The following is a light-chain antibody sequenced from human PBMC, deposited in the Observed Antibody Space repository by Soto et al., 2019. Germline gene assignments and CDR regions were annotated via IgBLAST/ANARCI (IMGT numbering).Light chain of an antibody. Sequence: EIVLTQSPATLSLSPGERATLSCRASQSVSSYLAWYQQKPGQAPRLLLYDASNRATGIPARFSGSGSGTDFTLTISSLEPEDVAVYYCQQRCKWTFGQGTKVEIK. CDR3: QQRCKWT. J-gene: IGKJ1*01. CDR2: DAS. V-gene: IGKV3-11*01. CDR1: QSVSSY.